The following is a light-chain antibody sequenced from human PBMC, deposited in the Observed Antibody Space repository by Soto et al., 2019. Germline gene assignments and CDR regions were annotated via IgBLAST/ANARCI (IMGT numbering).Light chain of an antibody. CDR3: SSFTSDRIYV. CDR2: GVT. Sequence: QSVLTQPTSVSGSPGQSITISCTGNHNDIGTYDYVSWYQQHPGRAPRLLIYGVTTRPSGISDRFSASKSGLTASLTISGLQPEDDADYYCSSFTSDRIYVFGPGTKVTVL. CDR1: HNDIGTYDY. J-gene: IGLJ1*01. V-gene: IGLV2-14*03.